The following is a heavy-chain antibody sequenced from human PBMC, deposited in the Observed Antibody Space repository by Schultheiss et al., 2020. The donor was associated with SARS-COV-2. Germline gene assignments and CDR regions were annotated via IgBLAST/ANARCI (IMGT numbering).Heavy chain of an antibody. J-gene: IGHJ3*02. D-gene: IGHD5-18*01. CDR1: GFTFSSYS. Sequence: GESLKISCVASGFTFSSYSMNWVRQAPGKGLEWVSYISSSSSTIYYADSVKGRFTISRDNAKNSLYLQMNSLRAEDTAVYYCARVEVVPAAMWIHDAFDIWGQGTMVTVSS. V-gene: IGHV3-48*01. CDR2: ISSSSSTI. CDR3: ARVEVVPAAMWIHDAFDI.